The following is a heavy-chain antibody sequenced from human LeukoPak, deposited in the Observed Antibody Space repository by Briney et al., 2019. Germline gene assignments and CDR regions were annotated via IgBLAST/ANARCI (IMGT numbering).Heavy chain of an antibody. CDR3: ASGRDGYNSGFDY. J-gene: IGHJ4*02. CDR2: IYYSGST. Sequence: SETLSLTCTVSGGSISSGDYYWSWIRQPPGKGLEWIGYIYYSGSTYYNPSLKSRVTISVDTSKNQFSLKLSSVTAADTAVYYCASGRDGYNSGFDYWGQGTLVTVSS. D-gene: IGHD5-24*01. CDR1: GGSISSGDYY. V-gene: IGHV4-30-4*01.